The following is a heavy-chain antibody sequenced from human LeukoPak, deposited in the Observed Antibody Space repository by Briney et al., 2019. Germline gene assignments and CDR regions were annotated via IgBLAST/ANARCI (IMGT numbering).Heavy chain of an antibody. D-gene: IGHD1-26*01. J-gene: IGHJ4*02. CDR1: GITIRNYG. CDR2: ISASAAMT. CDR3: AKDRSIGTYYTFDH. V-gene: IGHV3-23*01. Sequence: PGGSLRLSCAASGITIRNYGMTWVRQAPGKGLEWVSSISASAAMTYYADSVKGRFTVSRDNSNNRLYLHMSGLTAADTAVYYCAKDRSIGTYYTFDHWGQGSLVTVSS.